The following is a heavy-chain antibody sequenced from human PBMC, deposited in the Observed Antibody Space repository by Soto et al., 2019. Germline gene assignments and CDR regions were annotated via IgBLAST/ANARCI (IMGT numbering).Heavy chain of an antibody. Sequence: SVKVSCKASGGTFSSYAISWVRQAPGQGLGWMGGIIPIFGTTNYAQKFQGRVTITADKSTSTAYMELSSLRSEDTAVYYCARDPGAGPEIGYYPYFDYWGQGTLVTVSS. J-gene: IGHJ4*02. CDR3: ARDPGAGPEIGYYPYFDY. V-gene: IGHV1-69*06. CDR1: GGTFSSYA. CDR2: IIPIFGTT. D-gene: IGHD3-22*01.